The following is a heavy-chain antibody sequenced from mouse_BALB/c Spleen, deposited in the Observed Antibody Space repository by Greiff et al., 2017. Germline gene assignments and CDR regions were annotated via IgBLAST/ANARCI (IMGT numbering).Heavy chain of an antibody. CDR1: GFSLTGYG. CDR2: IWGDGST. V-gene: IGHV2-6-7*01. CDR3: ARVPPYYGDLYYAMDY. J-gene: IGHJ4*01. Sequence: VQRVESGPGLVAPSQSLSITCTVSGFSLTGYGVNWVRQPPGKGLEWLGMIWGDGSTDYNSALKSRLSISKDNSKSHAFLKMNSLQTDDTARYYCARVPPYYGDLYYAMDYWGQGTSVTVSA. D-gene: IGHD1-2*01.